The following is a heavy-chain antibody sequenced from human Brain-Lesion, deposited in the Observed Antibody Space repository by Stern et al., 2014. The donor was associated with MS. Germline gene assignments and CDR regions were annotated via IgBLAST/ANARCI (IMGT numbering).Heavy chain of an antibody. CDR2: ITPFNGNP. J-gene: IGHJ2*01. CDR3: AQSGNYDWYFDL. Sequence: VQLLESGAEVRKPGSSVNVSCKASEYTFTYRYLHWVRQAPGHALEWMGWITPFNGNPLYAQKFQDRVTITADRSLSTAYMELSSLKSEDTAMYFCAQSGNYDWYFDLWGRGTLVTVSS. CDR1: EYTFTYRY. D-gene: IGHD1-26*01. V-gene: IGHV1-45*02.